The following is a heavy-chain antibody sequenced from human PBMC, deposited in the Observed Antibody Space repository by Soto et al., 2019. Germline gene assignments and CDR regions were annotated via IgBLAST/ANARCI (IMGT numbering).Heavy chain of an antibody. CDR3: ARMKVDSYQFYYAMDV. Sequence: KESGPALVKPTETLTLTCTVSGFSLTTGKMCVSWIRQPPGKALEWLAHIFSDNERSYSTSLQGRLTISKDTSGSQVVLSMTNVDPVDTATYYCARMKVDSYQFYYAMDVWGQGTTVTVSS. V-gene: IGHV2-26*01. D-gene: IGHD3-9*01. CDR1: GFSLTTGKMC. CDR2: IFSDNER. J-gene: IGHJ6*02.